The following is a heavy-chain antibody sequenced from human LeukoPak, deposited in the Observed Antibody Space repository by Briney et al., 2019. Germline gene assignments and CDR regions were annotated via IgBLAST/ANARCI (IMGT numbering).Heavy chain of an antibody. V-gene: IGHV2-5*08. Sequence: TLSLTCTVSGGSISSYYWSWIRQPPGKALEWLALIYWDDDKRCSPSLKSRLTITKDTSKNQVVLTMTNMDPVDTATYYCAHASWQYGFSDYWGQGTLVTVSS. J-gene: IGHJ4*02. CDR2: IYWDDDK. D-gene: IGHD2-2*01. CDR3: AHASWQYGFSDY. CDR1: GGSISSYYW.